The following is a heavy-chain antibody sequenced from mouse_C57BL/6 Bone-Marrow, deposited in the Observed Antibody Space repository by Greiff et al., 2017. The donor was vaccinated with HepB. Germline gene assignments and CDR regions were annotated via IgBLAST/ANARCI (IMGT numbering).Heavy chain of an antibody. CDR2: IYPRSGNT. J-gene: IGHJ1*03. Sequence: QVQLQQSGAELARPGASVKLSCKASGFTFTSYGISWVKQSTGQGLEWIGEIYPRSGNTYYNEKFKGKATLTADKSSSTAYMELRSLTSENSAVYFSAELLYWYFDGWGTGTTVTVSS. CDR1: GFTFTSYG. CDR3: AELLYWYFDG. V-gene: IGHV1-81*01. D-gene: IGHD1-1*01.